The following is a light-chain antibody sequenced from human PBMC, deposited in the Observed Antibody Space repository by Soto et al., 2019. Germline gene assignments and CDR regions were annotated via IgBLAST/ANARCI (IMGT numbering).Light chain of an antibody. CDR1: SSDVGSYNL. CDR2: EGS. Sequence: QSVLTQPASGSGSPGQSITISCTGTSSDVGSYNLVSWYQQHPGKAPKLMIYEGSKRPSGVSNRFSGSKSGNTASLTISGLQAEDEADYYRCTYERNRLYVFGWWPTVTVL. CDR3: CTYERNRLYV. J-gene: IGLJ1*01. V-gene: IGLV2-23*01.